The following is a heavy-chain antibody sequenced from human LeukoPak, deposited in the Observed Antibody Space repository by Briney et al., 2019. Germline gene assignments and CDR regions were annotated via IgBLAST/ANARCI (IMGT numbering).Heavy chain of an antibody. D-gene: IGHD1-26*01. V-gene: IGHV3-30-3*01. CDR2: ISYHGSNK. CDR1: RFTFSTHG. J-gene: IGHJ3*01. Sequence: GGSLRLSCAASRFTFSTHGMHWVRQAPGKGLEWVAVISYHGSNKHYADSVKGRFNISRDNSKNSLYLQMHSLRPEDTAVYYCARAYSGSFYEAFDFWGQGTMVTVSS. CDR3: ARAYSGSFYEAFDF.